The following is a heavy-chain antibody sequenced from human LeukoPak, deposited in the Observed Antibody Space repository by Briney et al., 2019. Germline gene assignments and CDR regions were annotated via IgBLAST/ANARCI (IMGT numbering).Heavy chain of an antibody. CDR2: IYYSGIT. V-gene: IGHV4-39*01. J-gene: IGHJ4*02. CDR1: GGSISSSGYY. Sequence: SETLSLTCTVSGGSISSSGYYWGWIRQSPGEGLEWVGNIYYSGITYYNPSLKSRVTISVDTSKKQFSLNLSSVTAADTAVYYCARQTGSGLFILPGGQGTLVTVSS. D-gene: IGHD3/OR15-3a*01. CDR3: ARQTGSGLFILP.